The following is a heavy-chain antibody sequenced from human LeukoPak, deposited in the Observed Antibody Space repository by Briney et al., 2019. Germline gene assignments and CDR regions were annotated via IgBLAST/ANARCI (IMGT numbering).Heavy chain of an antibody. CDR3: ARDNAPYTSTASGLGLFDY. J-gene: IGHJ4*02. Sequence: GGSLRLSCAASGFTFSRYWMSWVRQAPGKGLEWVSVIYVGGNTYYADSVKGRFTISRDNSKNTLYLQMNGLRAEDTAVYYCARDNAPYTSTASGLGLFDYWGQGTLVTVSS. D-gene: IGHD6-6*01. V-gene: IGHV3-53*01. CDR2: IYVGGNT. CDR1: GFTFSRYW.